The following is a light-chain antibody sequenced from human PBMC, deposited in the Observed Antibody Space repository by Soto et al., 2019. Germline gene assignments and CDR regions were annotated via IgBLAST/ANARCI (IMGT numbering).Light chain of an antibody. J-gene: IGKJ1*01. Sequence: IQMTQSPSSLSASEGDRVTITCRASQGISNELGWHQQRPGKAPKVLIYGASNLQSGVPSRFSGSASGTDFTLTISSLQPEDFATYYCLQDYTYPWTFGQGTKVDIK. CDR2: GAS. CDR3: LQDYTYPWT. CDR1: QGISNE. V-gene: IGKV1-6*01.